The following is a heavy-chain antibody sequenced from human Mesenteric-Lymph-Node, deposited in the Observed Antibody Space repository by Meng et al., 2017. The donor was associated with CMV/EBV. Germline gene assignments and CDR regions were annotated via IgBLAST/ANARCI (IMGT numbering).Heavy chain of an antibody. D-gene: IGHD1-26*01. V-gene: IGHV3-21*01. CDR1: GFTFSSYA. CDR3: ARDKEDVGGYGMDV. J-gene: IGHJ6*02. CDR2: IGSSGRYI. Sequence: GESLKISCAASGFTFSSYAMIWVRQAPGKGLQWVSSIGSSGRYIYYGDSVRGRFTISRDNAKSSLYLQMNSLRAEDTAVYYCARDKEDVGGYGMDVWGQGTTVTVSS.